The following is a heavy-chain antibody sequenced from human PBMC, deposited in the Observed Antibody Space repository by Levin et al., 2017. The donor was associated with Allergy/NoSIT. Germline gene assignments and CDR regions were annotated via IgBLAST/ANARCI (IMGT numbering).Heavy chain of an antibody. CDR3: ARIPSLMLLDNGFDI. Sequence: SQTLSLTCTVSGGSINDYYWSWIRQPPGKGLEWIGYIYKSGTTDYSPSLKSRVTFSVDTSRNQFSLRLTSVSAADTAVYFCARIPSLMLLDNGFDIWGQGTVVTVSS. V-gene: IGHV4-59*01. J-gene: IGHJ3*02. CDR1: GGSINDYY. CDR2: IYKSGTT. D-gene: IGHD3-10*01.